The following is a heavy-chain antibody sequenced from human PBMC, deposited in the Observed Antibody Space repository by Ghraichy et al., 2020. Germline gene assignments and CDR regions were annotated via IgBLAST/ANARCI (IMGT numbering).Heavy chain of an antibody. V-gene: IGHV3-23*01. Sequence: GGSLRLSCAASGFTFSTYGMSWVRQAPGKGLEWVSSISGSGDSTHYADSVKGRFTISRDNSQNTLYLQMNSLRAEDTAVYYCAKSSNSYTMIVVVAFDSWGQGTLVTVSS. CDR3: AKSSNSYTMIVVVAFDS. D-gene: IGHD3-22*01. J-gene: IGHJ4*02. CDR2: ISGSGDST. CDR1: GFTFSTYG.